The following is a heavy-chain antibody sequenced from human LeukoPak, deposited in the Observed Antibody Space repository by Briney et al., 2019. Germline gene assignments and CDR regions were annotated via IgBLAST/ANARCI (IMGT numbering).Heavy chain of an antibody. D-gene: IGHD1-26*01. CDR1: GYSFTRYC. J-gene: IGHJ5*02. CDR2: IYSGDSDT. Sequence: GESLKISCKGSGYSFTRYCIGRVRQMAGKGLEGMGIIYSGDSDTRYSASFQGQVTLSGEKSISTAYLQWSSLKASDTAMYYCARYWEGNWFDPWGQGALVTVSS. V-gene: IGHV5-51*01. CDR3: ARYWEGNWFDP.